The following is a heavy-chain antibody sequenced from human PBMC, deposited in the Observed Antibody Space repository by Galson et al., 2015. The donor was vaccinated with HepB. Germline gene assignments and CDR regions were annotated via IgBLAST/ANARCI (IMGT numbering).Heavy chain of an antibody. V-gene: IGHV4-59*02. J-gene: IGHJ6*03. CDR3: ARIVVASLYYYYYYMDV. CDR2: LYYSGTT. Sequence: LSLTCSVSGDSVRSDFWSWVRQPPGRALEWIGYLYYSGTTDYNPSLKSRVTISVDTSKNQFSLRLSSVTAADTAVYYCARIVVASLYYYYYYMDVWGKGTTVTVSS. CDR1: GDSVRSDF. D-gene: IGHD2-15*01.